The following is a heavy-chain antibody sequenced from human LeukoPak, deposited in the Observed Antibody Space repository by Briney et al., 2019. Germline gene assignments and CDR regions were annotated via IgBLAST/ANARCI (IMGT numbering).Heavy chain of an antibody. J-gene: IGHJ6*03. D-gene: IGHD5-12*01. CDR2: IYPDDSET. V-gene: IGHV5-51*01. CDR3: ARQRYSGYYPYYYYYMDV. CDR1: GYRFTTDY. Sequence: GESLKISCKASGYRFTTDYIGWVRQMPGKGLEWMGIIYPDDSETNYSPSFQGQVTISADKSISTAYLQWSSLKASDTAMYYCARQRYSGYYPYYYYYMDVWGKGTTVTVSS.